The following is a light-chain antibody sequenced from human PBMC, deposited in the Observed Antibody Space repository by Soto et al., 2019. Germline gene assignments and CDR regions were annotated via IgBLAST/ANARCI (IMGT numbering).Light chain of an antibody. CDR2: WAS. J-gene: IGKJ4*01. CDR1: QSVISSAQTQNH. CDR3: QQYYTTPLT. Sequence: DMVMTQSPYSLASSPGERATINXKSSQSVISSAQTQNHLDLYQQKPGQPPRRLIYWASTREYVGPDRFSGGGSVTDFTRTISSLQAEDVAVYYGQQYYTTPLTFGGGTKVDIK. V-gene: IGKV4-1*01.